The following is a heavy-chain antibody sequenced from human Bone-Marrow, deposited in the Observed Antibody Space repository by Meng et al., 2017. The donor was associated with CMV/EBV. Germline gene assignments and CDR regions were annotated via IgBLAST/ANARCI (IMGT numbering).Heavy chain of an antibody. V-gene: IGHV3-21*01. CDR3: ARDGWGVVPAAHNYYYYGMDV. CDR2: ISSSSSYI. J-gene: IGHJ6*02. D-gene: IGHD2-2*01. CDR1: GFIFSSYS. Sequence: GESLKISCAASGFIFSSYSMNWVRQAPGKGLEWVSSISSSSSYIYYADSVKGRFTISRDNAKNSLYLQMNSLRAEDTAVYYCARDGWGVVPAAHNYYYYGMDVWGQGTTVTVSS.